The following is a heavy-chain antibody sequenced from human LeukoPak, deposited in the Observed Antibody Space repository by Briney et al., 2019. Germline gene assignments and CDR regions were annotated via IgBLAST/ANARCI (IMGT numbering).Heavy chain of an antibody. V-gene: IGHV3-30*03. CDR1: GFTFSSYG. CDR2: VSSDGSTK. Sequence: GGSLRLSCAASGFTFSSYGMHWVRQAPGKGLEWVAVVSSDGSTKFYADSVKGRFTISRDNSKNTLFLQMNSLRAEDTAVYYCAREASDAFDIWGQGTMVTVSS. J-gene: IGHJ3*02. CDR3: AREASDAFDI.